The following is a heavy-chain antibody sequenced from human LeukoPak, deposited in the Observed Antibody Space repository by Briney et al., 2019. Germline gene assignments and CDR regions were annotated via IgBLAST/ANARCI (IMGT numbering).Heavy chain of an antibody. D-gene: IGHD4-17*01. J-gene: IGHJ4*02. CDR1: GGTFSSYA. V-gene: IGHV1-69*05. Sequence: SVKVSCKASGGTFSSYALSWVRQAPGQGVEWMGEIIPGFGTTNYAQKFQGRVTITTDGSTSTAYMELSSLRSEDTAMYYCARHDYGDPFDYWGQGTLVTVSS. CDR2: IIPGFGTT. CDR3: ARHDYGDPFDY.